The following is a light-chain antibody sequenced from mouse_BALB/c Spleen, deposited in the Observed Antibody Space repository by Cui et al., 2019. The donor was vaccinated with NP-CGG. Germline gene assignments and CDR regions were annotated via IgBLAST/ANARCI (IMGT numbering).Light chain of an antibody. Sequence: QAVVTQESALTTSPGETVTLTCRSSTGAVTTSHYANWIQEKPDHLFTGLIGGTNNRVPGVPARFSGSLIEDKAARTITGAQTEDEAIYFCALWYSNHWVFGGGTKLTVL. CDR1: TGAVTTSHY. CDR2: GTN. CDR3: ALWYSNHWV. J-gene: IGLJ1*01. V-gene: IGLV1*01.